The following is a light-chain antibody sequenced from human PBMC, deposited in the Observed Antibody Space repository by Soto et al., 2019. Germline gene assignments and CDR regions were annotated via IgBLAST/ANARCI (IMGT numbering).Light chain of an antibody. V-gene: IGLV2-14*01. CDR2: DVS. Sequence: QSALTQPASVSGSPGQSITISCTGTSSDVGAFNYVSWYQQHPGKAPRLMIYDVSNRPSGVSNRFSGSKSDNTASLTISGLQAEDEADYYCSSYRHSRTVVFGGGTKLTVL. J-gene: IGLJ2*01. CDR1: SSDVGAFNY. CDR3: SSYRHSRTVV.